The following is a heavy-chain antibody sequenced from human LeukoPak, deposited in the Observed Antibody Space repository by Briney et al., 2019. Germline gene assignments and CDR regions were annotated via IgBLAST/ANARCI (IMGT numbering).Heavy chain of an antibody. CDR2: IKQDGSEK. CDR1: GFTFSSYW. Sequence: GGSLRLSCAASGFTFSSYWMSWVRQAPGKGLEWVANIKQDGSEKYYVDSVKGRFTISRDNAKNSLYLQMNSLRAEDTAVYYCAKDQWIEQMLGSHCDYWGQGTLVTVSS. V-gene: IGHV3-7*01. J-gene: IGHJ4*02. D-gene: IGHD5-12*01. CDR3: AKDQWIEQMLGSHCDY.